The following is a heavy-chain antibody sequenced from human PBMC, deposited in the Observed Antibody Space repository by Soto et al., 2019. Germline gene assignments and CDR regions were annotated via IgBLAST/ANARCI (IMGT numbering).Heavy chain of an antibody. V-gene: IGHV1-46*01. D-gene: IGHD3-22*01. Sequence: QVHLVQSGAEVKKPGASLKVSCKASGYDLTSHHIHWVRQAPGQGLELMAIINPTDGISRFAQEFQGRVNLTRDMSSTTFYMEMTSLRSEDTAVYYCARANQRDRSIMDVWGQGTTVTVSS. J-gene: IGHJ6*02. CDR2: INPTDGIS. CDR1: GYDLTSHH. CDR3: ARANQRDRSIMDV.